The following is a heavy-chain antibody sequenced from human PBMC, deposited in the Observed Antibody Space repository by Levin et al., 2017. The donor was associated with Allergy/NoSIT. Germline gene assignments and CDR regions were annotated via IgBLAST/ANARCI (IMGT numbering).Heavy chain of an antibody. CDR1: GFTFSSYS. D-gene: IGHD7-27*01. CDR2: ISSSSSYI. V-gene: IGHV3-21*01. J-gene: IGHJ3*02. Sequence: GESLKISCAASGFTFSSYSMNWVRQAPGKGLEWVSSISSSSSYIYYADSVKGRFTISRDNAKNSLYLQMNSLRAEDTAVYYCARDRGLNWGYAFDIWGQGTMVTVSS. CDR3: ARDRGLNWGYAFDI.